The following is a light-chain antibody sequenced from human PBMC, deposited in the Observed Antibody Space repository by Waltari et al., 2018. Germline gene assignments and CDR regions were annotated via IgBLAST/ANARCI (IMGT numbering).Light chain of an antibody. V-gene: IGKV3-20*01. J-gene: IGKJ4*01. CDR1: QSVNNNY. Sequence: EIVLTQSPGTLSLSPGERATLSCRASQSVNNNYLAWYQQKPGQPPRLLIYGASTRATGIPDRFRGSGSGTDFTLIISRLEPEDFAVFYCQQYSTSPEAFGGGTKVEIK. CDR3: QQYSTSPEA. CDR2: GAS.